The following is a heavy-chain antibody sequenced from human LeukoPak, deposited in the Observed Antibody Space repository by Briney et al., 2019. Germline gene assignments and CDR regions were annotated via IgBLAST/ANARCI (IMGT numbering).Heavy chain of an antibody. J-gene: IGHJ4*02. V-gene: IGHV3-74*01. CDR3: ALAVAGTSDY. CDR1: GFTFTTYW. D-gene: IGHD6-19*01. CDR2: INSDGSIT. Sequence: PGGSLRLSCAASGFTFTTYWMHWVRQAPGKGLVWVSHINSDGSITSYADSVKGRFTISRDNAKNSLYLQMNSLRAEDTAVYYCALAVAGTSDYWGQGTLVTVSS.